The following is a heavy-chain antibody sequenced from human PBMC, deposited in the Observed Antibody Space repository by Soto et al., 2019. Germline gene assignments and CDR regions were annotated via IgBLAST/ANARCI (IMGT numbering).Heavy chain of an antibody. D-gene: IGHD6-6*01. V-gene: IGHV4-59*01. CDR2: IYYSGST. J-gene: IGHJ3*02. CDR3: ARYLGLAARPAAFDI. CDR1: GGSISSYY. Sequence: SETLSLTCTVSGGSISSYYWSWIRQPPGKGLEWIGYIYYSGSTNYNPSLKSRVTISVDTSKNQFSLKLSSVTAADTAVYYCARYLGLAARPAAFDIWGQGTMVTVSS.